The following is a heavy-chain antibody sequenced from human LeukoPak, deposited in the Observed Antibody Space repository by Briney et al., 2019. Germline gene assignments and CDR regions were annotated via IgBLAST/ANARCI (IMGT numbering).Heavy chain of an antibody. D-gene: IGHD2-15*01. CDR3: ARGVAASYDAFDI. J-gene: IGHJ3*02. CDR1: GGTFSSYA. CDR2: IIPIFGTA. V-gene: IGHV1-69*05. Sequence: SVKVSCKASGGTFSSYAISWVRQAPGQGLEWMGGIIPIFGTANYAQKFQGRVTITTDESTSTAYMELSSLRSEDTAVYYCARGVAASYDAFDIWGQGTMVTVSS.